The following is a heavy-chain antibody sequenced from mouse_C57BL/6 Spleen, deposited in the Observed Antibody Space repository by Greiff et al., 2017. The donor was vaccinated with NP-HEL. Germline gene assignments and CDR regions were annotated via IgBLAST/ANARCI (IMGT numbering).Heavy chain of an antibody. CDR2: INPSSGYT. Sequence: QVQLQQSGAELAKPGASVKLSCKASGYTFTSYWMHWVNQRPGQGLEWIGYINPSSGYTKYNQKFKDKATLTADKSSSTAYMQLSSLTYEDSAVYYCARFDTTVVDGWYFDVWGTGTTVTVSS. D-gene: IGHD1-1*01. CDR1: GYTFTSYW. CDR3: ARFDTTVVDGWYFDV. J-gene: IGHJ1*03. V-gene: IGHV1-7*01.